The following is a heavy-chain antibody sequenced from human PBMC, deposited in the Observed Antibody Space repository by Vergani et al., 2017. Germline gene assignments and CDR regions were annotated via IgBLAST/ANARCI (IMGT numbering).Heavy chain of an antibody. D-gene: IGHD2-2*01. CDR3: ARDRTDIVVVPAAANYYYXMDV. CDR1: GFTFSSYS. Sequence: EVQLVESGGGLVQPGGSLRLSCAASGFTFSSYSMNWVRQAPGKGLEWVSYISSSSSTIYYADSVKGRFTISRDNAKNSLYLQMNSLRAEDTAVYYCARDRTDIVVVPAAANYYYXMDVWGKGTTVTVSS. J-gene: IGHJ6*03. V-gene: IGHV3-48*01. CDR2: ISSSSSTI.